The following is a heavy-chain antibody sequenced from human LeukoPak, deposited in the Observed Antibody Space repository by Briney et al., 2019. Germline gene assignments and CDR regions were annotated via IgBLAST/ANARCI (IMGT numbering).Heavy chain of an antibody. D-gene: IGHD3-10*01. CDR1: GFTFSSYW. CDR2: IKQDGSEK. V-gene: IGHV3-7*03. CDR3: AREEEGYYYGSGSYFDP. J-gene: IGHJ5*02. Sequence: AGGSLRLSCAASGFTFSSYWMSWVRQAPGKGLEWVANIKQDGSEKYYVDSVKGRFTISRDNAENSLYLQMNSLRAEDTAVYYCAREEEGYYYGSGSYFDPWGQGTLVTVSS.